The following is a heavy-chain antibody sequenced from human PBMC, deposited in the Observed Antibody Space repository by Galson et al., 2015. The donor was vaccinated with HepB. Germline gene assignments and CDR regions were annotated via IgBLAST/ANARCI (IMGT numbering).Heavy chain of an antibody. D-gene: IGHD6-19*01. CDR3: AKDLGGYSSGWYL. V-gene: IGHV3-23*01. CDR1: GFTFSSYA. J-gene: IGHJ5*02. Sequence: SLRLSCAASGFTFSSYAMSWVRQAPGKGLEWVSAISGSGGSTYYADSVKGRFTISRDNSKNTLYLQMNSLRAEDTAVYYCAKDLGGYSSGWYLWGQGTLVTVSS. CDR2: ISGSGGST.